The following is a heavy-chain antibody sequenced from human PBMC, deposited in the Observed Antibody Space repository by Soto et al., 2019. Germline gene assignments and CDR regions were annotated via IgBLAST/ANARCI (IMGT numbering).Heavy chain of an antibody. CDR3: AIGYSSSAGQLKSYYFDY. D-gene: IGHD6-13*01. V-gene: IGHV1-69*01. CDR2: IIPIFGTA. J-gene: IGHJ4*02. Sequence: QVQLVQSGAEVKKPGSSVKVSCKASGGTFSSYAISWVRQAPGEELEWMGGIIPIFGTANYAQKFQGRVTITADESTSTAYMELSSLRSEDTAVYYCAIGYSSSAGQLKSYYFDYWGQGTLVTVSS. CDR1: GGTFSSYA.